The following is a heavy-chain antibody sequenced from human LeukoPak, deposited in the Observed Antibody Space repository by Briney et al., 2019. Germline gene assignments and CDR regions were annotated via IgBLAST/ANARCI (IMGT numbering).Heavy chain of an antibody. Sequence: MSSETLSLTCTVSGGSISSSSYYWGWIRQPPGKGLEWIGSIYYSGSTYYNPSLKSRVTISVDTSKNQFSLKLSSVTAADTAVYYCARLAYTYYYDSSGYYYVPQNFDYWGQGTLVTVSS. J-gene: IGHJ4*02. CDR2: IYYSGST. V-gene: IGHV4-39*01. D-gene: IGHD3-22*01. CDR1: GGSISSSSYY. CDR3: ARLAYTYYYDSSGYYYVPQNFDY.